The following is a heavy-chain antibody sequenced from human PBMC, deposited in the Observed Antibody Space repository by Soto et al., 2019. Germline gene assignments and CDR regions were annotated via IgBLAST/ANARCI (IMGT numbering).Heavy chain of an antibody. CDR1: GGTFSTYT. J-gene: IGHJ4*02. CDR2: IIPMFGSA. V-gene: IGHV1-69*12. CDR3: TRGQQEGYDWSFDY. D-gene: IGHD3-3*01. Sequence: QLVQSGAEVKKPGSSVKVSCKASGGTFSTYTIGWVRQAPGQRPEWLGGIIPMFGSATYAPKFQTRVTITADESMSTAFMELPNLTADDTAVYYCTRGQQEGYDWSFDYWGQGTLVTVSS.